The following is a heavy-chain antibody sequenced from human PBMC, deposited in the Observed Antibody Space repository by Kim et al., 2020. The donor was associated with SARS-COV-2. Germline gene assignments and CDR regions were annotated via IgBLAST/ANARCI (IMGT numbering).Heavy chain of an antibody. Sequence: GGSLRLSCAASGFTFSSYAMHWVRQAPGKGLEWVASISSSGDNKNYADPVKGRFSISRDNSNYTLYLHTNSLSAEDTAAYYCAKMQSFGGSNIGYFDLWG. V-gene: IGHV3-23*01. CDR3: AKMQSFGGSNIGYFDL. CDR1: GFTFSSYA. CDR2: ISSSGDNK. J-gene: IGHJ2*01. D-gene: IGHD1-26*01.